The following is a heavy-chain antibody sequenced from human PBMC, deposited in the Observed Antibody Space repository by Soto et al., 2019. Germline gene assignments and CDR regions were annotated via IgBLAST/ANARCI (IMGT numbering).Heavy chain of an antibody. CDR1: GFTCSSYG. V-gene: IGHV3-30*18. J-gene: IGHJ6*02. Sequence: GGSLRRSCAASGFTCSSYGMHWVRQAPGKWLWWVAVISYDGSNKYYAYSVKGRFTISRENSNNTLYLQMNSLRAEDTAVYSCAKLSCGGHSWCYYYGMKVWGQGTTVTVSS. CDR2: ISYDGSNK. D-gene: IGHD2-21*02. CDR3: AKLSCGGHSWCYYYGMKV.